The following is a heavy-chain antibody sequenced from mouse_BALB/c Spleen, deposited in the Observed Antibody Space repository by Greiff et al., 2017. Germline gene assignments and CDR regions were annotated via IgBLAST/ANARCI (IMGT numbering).Heavy chain of an antibody. J-gene: IGHJ4*01. V-gene: IGHV5-6*01. CDR2: ISSGGSYT. D-gene: IGHD2-4*01. CDR1: GFTFSSYG. Sequence: EVQLVESGGDLVKPGGSLKLSCAASGFTFSSYGMSWVRQTPDKRLEWVATISSGGSYTYYPDSVKGRFTISRDNAKNTLYLQMSSLKSEDTAMYYCARQMGDEYDGRRYYYAMDYWGQGTSVTVSS. CDR3: ARQMGDEYDGRRYYYAMDY.